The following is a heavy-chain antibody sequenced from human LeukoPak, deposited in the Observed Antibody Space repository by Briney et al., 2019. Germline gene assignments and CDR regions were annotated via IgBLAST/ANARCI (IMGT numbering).Heavy chain of an antibody. Sequence: QVQLQESGPGLVKPSETLSLTCTVSGGSISSYYWSWIRQPPGKGLEWIAYIYNSGNTYYNPSLKSRVTISVDRSKNQFSLKLSSVTAADTAVYYCARGSCSGGTCYLFGPWGQGTLVTVSS. CDR3: ARGSCSGGTCYLFGP. V-gene: IGHV4-59*12. J-gene: IGHJ5*02. CDR2: IYNSGNT. D-gene: IGHD2-15*01. CDR1: GGSISSYY.